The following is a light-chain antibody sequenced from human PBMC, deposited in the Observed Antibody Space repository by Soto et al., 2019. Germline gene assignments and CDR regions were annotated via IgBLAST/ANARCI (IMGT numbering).Light chain of an antibody. Sequence: EIVLTQSPVTLSLSPGERATLSCRASQSFGSSYLAWYQQKPGQAPRLLIYGASVRSTGIPDRFSGSGSGTDFTLTISRLEPEDFAVFYCQQYDSSPGTFGQGTKVDVK. CDR1: QSFGSSY. CDR3: QQYDSSPGT. CDR2: GAS. V-gene: IGKV3-20*01. J-gene: IGKJ1*01.